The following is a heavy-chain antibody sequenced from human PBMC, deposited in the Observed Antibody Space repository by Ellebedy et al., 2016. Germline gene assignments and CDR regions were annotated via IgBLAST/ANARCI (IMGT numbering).Heavy chain of an antibody. Sequence: GESLKISCAASGSTLSDHYMDWVRQAPGKGLEWVGRSKNKINSYTTEYAASVQGRFTISRDDSRKSVDLQMNSLKTEDTAVYYCALHWGVGGRGRNWGQGTLVTVSS. CDR2: SKNKINSYTT. J-gene: IGHJ4*02. CDR3: ALHWGVGGRGRN. CDR1: GSTLSDHY. D-gene: IGHD2-15*01. V-gene: IGHV3-72*01.